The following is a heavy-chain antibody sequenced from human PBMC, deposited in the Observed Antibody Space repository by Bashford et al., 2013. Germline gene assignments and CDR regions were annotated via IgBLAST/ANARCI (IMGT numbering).Heavy chain of an antibody. Sequence: LSLTCAISGDSVSSNSAAWTWIRQSPSRGLEWLGRTYYRSNWFNDYAVSVKSRITINPDTSKNQFSLQLNSVTPEDTAVYYCARTGPQNSQEAWGQGTLVTVSS. CDR2: TYYRSNWFN. CDR3: ARTGPQNSQEA. CDR1: GDSVSSNSAA. V-gene: IGHV6-1*01. D-gene: IGHD4-23*01. J-gene: IGHJ5*02.